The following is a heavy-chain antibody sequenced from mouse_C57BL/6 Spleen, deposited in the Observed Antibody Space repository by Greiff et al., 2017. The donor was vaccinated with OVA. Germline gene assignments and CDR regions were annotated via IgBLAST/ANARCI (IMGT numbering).Heavy chain of an antibody. J-gene: IGHJ1*03. CDR1: GFSLTSYG. Sequence: QVQLQQSGPGLVQPSQTLSITCTVSGFSLTSYGVHWVRQSPGQGLEWLGVIWRGGSTDYNAAFMTRLSNTKDNSKSQVFFKKNSLQADDTDIYYCAKESYDGSSPYWYVDVWGTGTTVTVSS. D-gene: IGHD1-1*01. CDR3: AKESYDGSSPYWYVDV. CDR2: IWRGGST. V-gene: IGHV2-5*01.